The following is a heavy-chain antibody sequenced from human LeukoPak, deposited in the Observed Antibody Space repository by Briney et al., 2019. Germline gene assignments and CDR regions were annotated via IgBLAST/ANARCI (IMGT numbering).Heavy chain of an antibody. J-gene: IGHJ4*02. CDR3: ASRDGYSFDY. CDR1: GYSFTSYW. CDR2: IYPGDSDT. Sequence: GASLKISCEGSGYSFTSYWIGWVRPMPGKGLDWMGIIYPGDSDTRYSPSFQGQVTISADKSISTAYLQWSSLKASDTAMYYCASRDGYSFDYWGQGTLVTVSS. V-gene: IGHV5-51*01. D-gene: IGHD5-24*01.